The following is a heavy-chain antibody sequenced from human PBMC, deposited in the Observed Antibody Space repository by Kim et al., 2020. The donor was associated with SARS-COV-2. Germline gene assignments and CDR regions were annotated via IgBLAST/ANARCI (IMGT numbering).Heavy chain of an antibody. Sequence: SETLSLTCAVYGGPLSGYYWSWIRQPPGKGLECIREINDSGSANYNPSLKSRVTISIDTSKNQFSLTLTSVTAADTALYYCARESRSDSTGYYNFDLWGQGTLVTVSS. CDR2: INDSGSA. V-gene: IGHV4-34*01. CDR1: GGPLSGYY. CDR3: ARESRSDSTGYYNFDL. D-gene: IGHD3-22*01. J-gene: IGHJ4*02.